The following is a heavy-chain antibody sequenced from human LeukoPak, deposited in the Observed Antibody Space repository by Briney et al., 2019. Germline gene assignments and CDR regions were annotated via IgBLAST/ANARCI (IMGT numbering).Heavy chain of an antibody. Sequence: GGSLRLSCAASGFTFSSYSMNWVRQAPGKGLEWVSSISSSSSYIYYADSVKGRFTISRDNAKNSLYLQMNSLRAEDTAVYYCGSIVGATRAFDYWGQGTLVTVSS. CDR1: GFTFSSYS. D-gene: IGHD1-26*01. CDR3: GSIVGATRAFDY. V-gene: IGHV3-21*01. CDR2: ISSSSSYI. J-gene: IGHJ4*02.